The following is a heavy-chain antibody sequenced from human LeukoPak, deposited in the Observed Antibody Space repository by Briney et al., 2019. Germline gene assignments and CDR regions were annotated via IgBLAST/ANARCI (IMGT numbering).Heavy chain of an antibody. CDR2: INHSGST. CDR1: GGSFSGYY. Sequence: SETLSLTCAVYGGSFSGYYWSWIRQPPGKGLEWIGEINHSGSTNYNPSLKSRVTISVDTSKNQFSLKLSSVTAADTAVYYCARRARNFWNDKRLYFDYWGQGTLVTVSS. V-gene: IGHV4-34*01. J-gene: IGHJ4*02. CDR3: ARRARNFWNDKRLYFDY. D-gene: IGHD3-3*01.